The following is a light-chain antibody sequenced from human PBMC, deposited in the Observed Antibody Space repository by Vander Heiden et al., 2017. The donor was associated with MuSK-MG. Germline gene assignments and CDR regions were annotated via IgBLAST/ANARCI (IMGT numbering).Light chain of an antibody. CDR2: DAS. V-gene: IGKV1-5*01. Sequence: DIQMTQSPSTLFASVGDRVTITCRASQNIGTWLAWYQQKPGKAPKLLIYDASSLESGVPSRFSGSGSGTEFTLTISRLQPDDFATYYCQQYNSYPPYTFGQGTKLEIK. CDR1: QNIGTW. J-gene: IGKJ2*01. CDR3: QQYNSYPPYT.